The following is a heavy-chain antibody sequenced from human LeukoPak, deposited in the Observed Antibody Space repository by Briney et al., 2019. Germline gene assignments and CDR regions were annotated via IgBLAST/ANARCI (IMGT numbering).Heavy chain of an antibody. D-gene: IGHD2-15*01. V-gene: IGHV4-4*07. CDR3: ARGRLCSADICSGGDSFDI. CDR1: GGFINNYY. Sequence: SETLSLTCTVSGGFINNYYWSWIRQPAGKGLEWIGRIYTRGSTNYNPSLKSRVTMSVDTSKNQFSLKLSSVTAADTAVYYCARGRLCSADICSGGDSFDILGQGTIGSGSS. CDR2: IYTRGST. J-gene: IGHJ3*02.